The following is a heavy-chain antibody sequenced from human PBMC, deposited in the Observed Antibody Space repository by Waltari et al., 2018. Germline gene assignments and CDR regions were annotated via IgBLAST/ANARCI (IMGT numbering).Heavy chain of an antibody. D-gene: IGHD5-12*01. Sequence: QVQLQESGPGLVKPSGTLSLTCAVSGGSVTSSHWWSWVRQAPGKGLEWIGEMYHSGTTNYNPLLKRRVTMSLDRAKNQFSLKLSSVTAADTAVYYCVRDNRWAEDGFRYFQFWGQGTLVTVSS. CDR2: MYHSGTT. V-gene: IGHV4-4*02. J-gene: IGHJ1*01. CDR1: GGSVTSSHW. CDR3: VRDNRWAEDGFRYFQF.